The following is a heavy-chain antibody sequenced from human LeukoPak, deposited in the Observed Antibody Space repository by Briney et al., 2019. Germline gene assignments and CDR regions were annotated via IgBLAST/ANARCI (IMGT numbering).Heavy chain of an antibody. CDR3: ARERDDYNFFDY. Sequence: SGGSLRLSCAASGFTFDNCWMSWVRQAPGKGLEWVANIKQDGSEKYYVDSVKGRFTISRDNAKKSLYLQMNSLRAEDTAVYYCARERDDYNFFDYWGQGTLVTVSS. V-gene: IGHV3-7*04. J-gene: IGHJ4*02. CDR2: IKQDGSEK. D-gene: IGHD5-24*01. CDR1: GFTFDNCW.